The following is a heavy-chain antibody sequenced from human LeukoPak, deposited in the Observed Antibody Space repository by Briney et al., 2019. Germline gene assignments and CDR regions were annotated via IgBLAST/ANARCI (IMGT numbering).Heavy chain of an antibody. CDR1: GGSFSGYY. D-gene: IGHD6-19*01. CDR2: INHSGST. CDR3: ARGRGSGWDY. Sequence: SETLSLTCAVYGGSFSGYYWSWIRQPPGKGLEWIGEINHSGSTNYNPSLKGRVTISVDTSKNRFSLKLSSVTAADTAVYYCARGRGSGWDYWGQGTLVTVSS. J-gene: IGHJ4*02. V-gene: IGHV4-34*01.